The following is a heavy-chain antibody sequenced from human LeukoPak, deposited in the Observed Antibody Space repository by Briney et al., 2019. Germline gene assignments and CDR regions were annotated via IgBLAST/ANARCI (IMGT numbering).Heavy chain of an antibody. CDR1: GGSISSSSYY. CDR2: IYYSGST. Sequence: SETLSLTCTVSGGSISSSSYYWSWIRQPPGKGLEWIGYIYYSGSTNYNPSLKSRVTISVDTSKNQFSLKLSSVTAADTAVYYCARQAAGTILSGMDVWGQGTTVTVSS. J-gene: IGHJ6*02. CDR3: ARQAAGTILSGMDV. V-gene: IGHV4-61*01. D-gene: IGHD6-13*01.